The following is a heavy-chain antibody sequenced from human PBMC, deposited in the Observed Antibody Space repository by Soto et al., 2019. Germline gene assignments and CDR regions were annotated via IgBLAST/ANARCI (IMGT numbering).Heavy chain of an antibody. J-gene: IGHJ4*02. Sequence: PGGSLRLCCAASGFTFSDYWMTWVRQAPGKGLEWVANIKQDGSERHYVDSVKGRFTISRDNAKNSVYLQMKSLRAEGTAVYYSAGGVFMGGQGTRVTVSS. D-gene: IGHD1-26*01. CDR1: GFTFSDYW. CDR2: IKQDGSER. CDR3: AGGVFM. V-gene: IGHV3-7*01.